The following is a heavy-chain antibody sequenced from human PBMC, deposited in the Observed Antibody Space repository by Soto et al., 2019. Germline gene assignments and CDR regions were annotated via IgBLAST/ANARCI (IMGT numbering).Heavy chain of an antibody. Sequence: PSETLSLTCSVSGGSISSGGHYWSWIRQHPGKGLEWIGYIFYSGNTHYNPSLKSRIILSVDTSKNQFSLKLSSVTAADTAIYYCARVVDASGPYFDSWGQGTPVTV. D-gene: IGHD2-15*01. J-gene: IGHJ4*02. CDR2: IFYSGNT. V-gene: IGHV4-31*03. CDR3: ARVVDASGPYFDS. CDR1: GGSISSGGHY.